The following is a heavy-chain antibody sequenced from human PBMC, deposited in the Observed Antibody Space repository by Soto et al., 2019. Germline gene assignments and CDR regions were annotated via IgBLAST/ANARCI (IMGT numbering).Heavy chain of an antibody. D-gene: IGHD3-9*01. V-gene: IGHV1-69*12. J-gene: IGHJ4*02. CDR3: ARDAGRPSYYVTGYYFDY. CDR1: GGTFSNYA. CDR2: IIPMFRTP. Sequence: QVQLVQSGAEVKKPGSSVKVSCKASGGTFSNYAITWVRQAPGQGLEWMGGIIPMFRTPNYAQKFQGRVTITADESTSTAYMELNSLTSEDTAMYYCARDAGRPSYYVTGYYFDYWGQGTLVTVSS.